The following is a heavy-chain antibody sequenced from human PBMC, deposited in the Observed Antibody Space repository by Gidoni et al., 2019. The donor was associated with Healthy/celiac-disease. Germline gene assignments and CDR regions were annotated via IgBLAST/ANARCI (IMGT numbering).Heavy chain of an antibody. J-gene: IGHJ4*02. D-gene: IGHD4-17*01. CDR2: ISSSSSYT. Sequence: QVQLLEFGGGLVKPGGSLSPSCAAPEFTFSDYYMGWIRQAPGKGLEWVSYISSSSSYTNYADAVKGRFTISRDNAKNSLYLQMNSLGAEDTAVYYCARGSTVTTSLGYWGQGTLVTVSS. CDR1: EFTFSDYY. CDR3: ARGSTVTTSLGY. V-gene: IGHV3-11*03.